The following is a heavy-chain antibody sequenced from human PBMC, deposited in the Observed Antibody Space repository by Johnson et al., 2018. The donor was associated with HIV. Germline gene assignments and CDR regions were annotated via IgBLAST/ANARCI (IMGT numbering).Heavy chain of an antibody. V-gene: IGHV3-30-3*01. J-gene: IGHJ3*02. CDR1: GFTFSSYA. Sequence: QVQLVESGGGLVQPGGSLRLSCAASGFTFSSYAMHWVRQAPGKGLEWVAVISYDGGNKYYADSVKGRFTISRDNSKNTLFLQMNSLRPEDTAVYYCAREPIREVGGAFDIWGQGTMVTVSS. CDR3: AREPIREVGGAFDI. CDR2: ISYDGGNK. D-gene: IGHD1-26*01.